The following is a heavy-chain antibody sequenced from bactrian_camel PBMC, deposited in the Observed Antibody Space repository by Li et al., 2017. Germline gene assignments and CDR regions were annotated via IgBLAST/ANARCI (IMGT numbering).Heavy chain of an antibody. CDR1: GVGYGSYC. CDR2: ISSANGGST. CDR3: AADLSRHTIATMILGFDY. V-gene: IGHV3S31*01. Sequence: DVQLVESGGGLVQPGGSLRLSCAASGVGYGSYCMAWFRQATGKQREGVAIISSANGGSTYYADSVKGRFTISKDNAKNTLYLQMNSLKPEDTGMYYCAADLSRHTIATMILGFDYLGQGTQVTVS. D-gene: IGHD4*01. J-gene: IGHJ4*01.